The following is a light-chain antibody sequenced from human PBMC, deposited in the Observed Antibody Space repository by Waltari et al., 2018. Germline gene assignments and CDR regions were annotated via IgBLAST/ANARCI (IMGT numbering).Light chain of an antibody. CDR1: QDIRTD. J-gene: IGKJ1*01. CDR3: LQDYTYPWT. Sequence: AIQMTQSPSSLSASVGDRVTITCRASQDIRTDLGWYQQKPGKAPKLLIYGAYSLQTGVPSRFSGSGAGTDFTLTINSLQPEDFATYYCLQDYTYPWTFGPGTKVEIK. CDR2: GAY. V-gene: IGKV1-6*01.